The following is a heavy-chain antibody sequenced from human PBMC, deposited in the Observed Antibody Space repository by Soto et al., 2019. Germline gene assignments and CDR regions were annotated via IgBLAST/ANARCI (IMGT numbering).Heavy chain of an antibody. CDR1: GFSFSDHH. CDR3: VGESWYRLDY. D-gene: IGHD3-16*01. J-gene: IGHJ4*02. V-gene: IGHV3-72*01. Sequence: EVQLVESGGGLVQPGGSLRLSCAASGFSFSDHHMNWVRQAPGKGLEWVGRARHKGNGYTIEYAASMKARVTISRDDSESSLYLQMNSLRTDDTAVYFCVGESWYRLDYWGQGALVTVSS. CDR2: ARHKGNGYTI.